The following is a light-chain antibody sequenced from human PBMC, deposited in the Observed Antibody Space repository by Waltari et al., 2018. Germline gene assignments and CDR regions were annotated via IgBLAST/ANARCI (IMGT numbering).Light chain of an antibody. Sequence: EIVLTQSPDTLSSSPGEGATLSCRASQSLSSYFLAWYQHKPGQGPRLLIYAASSRATGIPGRFSGGKSGTDFILTISRLEPEDFAVYYCQQYGSSPVTFGQGTRLEIK. J-gene: IGKJ5*01. CDR3: QQYGSSPVT. CDR1: QSLSSYF. CDR2: AAS. V-gene: IGKV3-20*01.